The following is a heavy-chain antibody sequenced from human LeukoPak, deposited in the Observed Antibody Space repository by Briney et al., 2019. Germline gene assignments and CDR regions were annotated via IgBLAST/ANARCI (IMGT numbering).Heavy chain of an antibody. D-gene: IGHD5-24*01. CDR3: ARDERDGYNN. V-gene: IGHV1-69*05. J-gene: IGHJ4*02. CDR1: GGTFSSYA. CDR2: IIPIFGTA. Sequence: ASVKVSCKASGGTFSSYAISWVRQAPGQGLEWMGGIIPIFGTANYAQKLQGRVTMTMNTSISTAYMELSSLRSEDTAVYYCARDERDGYNNWGQGTLVTVSS.